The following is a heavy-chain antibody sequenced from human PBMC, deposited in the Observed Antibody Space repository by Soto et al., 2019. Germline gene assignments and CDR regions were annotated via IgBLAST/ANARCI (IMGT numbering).Heavy chain of an antibody. V-gene: IGHV4-39*01. CDR2: IYYSGST. CDR3: ARQRGVREYDSRGYYKYYFDY. Sequence: QLQLQESGPGLVKPSETLSLTCTVSGGSISSSSYYWGWIRQPPGKGLEWFGCIYYSGSTYYNPSLKSRVPLSVDTPKNQCSLKLSSLTAADTAVDYCARQRGVREYDSRGYYKYYFDYWGQGTLVTVSS. D-gene: IGHD3-22*01. J-gene: IGHJ4*02. CDR1: GGSISSSSYY.